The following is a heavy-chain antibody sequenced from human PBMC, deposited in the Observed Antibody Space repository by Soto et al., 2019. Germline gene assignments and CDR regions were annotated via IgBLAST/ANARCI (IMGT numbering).Heavy chain of an antibody. CDR2: ISAYNGNT. D-gene: IGHD2-8*01. V-gene: IGHV1-18*04. Sequence: ASMKVSCKSSGYTFTSYGIIWVRQAPGQGLEWMGWISAYNGNTNYAQKLQGRVTMTTDTSTSTAYMELRSLRSDDTAVYYCARGKRAYGDFDYWGQGTLVNVSS. CDR1: GYTFTSYG. CDR3: ARGKRAYGDFDY. J-gene: IGHJ4*02.